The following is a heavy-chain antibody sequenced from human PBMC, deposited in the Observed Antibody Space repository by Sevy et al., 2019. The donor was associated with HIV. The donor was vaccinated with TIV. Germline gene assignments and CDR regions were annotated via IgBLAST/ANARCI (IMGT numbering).Heavy chain of an antibody. Sequence: SETLSLTCTVSGDSISSSPYYWGWIRQAHGKGLEWIGSIYYSGSPYYNPSRKSRATISVDTSKNQFSLRLSSVTAADTAVYYCARQVGQLRFFDWSPGYFDYWGQGTLVTVSS. V-gene: IGHV4-39*01. CDR2: IYYSGSP. D-gene: IGHD3-9*01. CDR1: GDSISSSPYY. J-gene: IGHJ4*02. CDR3: ARQVGQLRFFDWSPGYFDY.